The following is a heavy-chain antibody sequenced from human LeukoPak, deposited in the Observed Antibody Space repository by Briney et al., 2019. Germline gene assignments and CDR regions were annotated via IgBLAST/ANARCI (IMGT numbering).Heavy chain of an antibody. D-gene: IGHD1-26*01. CDR3: ARDRIKSGSYYFDY. CDR1: AFTFSDYS. CDR2: ISGRSSTV. Sequence: PGGSLRLSCAASAFTFSDYSMNWVRQAPGKGLAWVSYISGRSSTVYYADSVKGRFTNSRDNAKNSMYLQMNSLRAEDTAVYYCARDRIKSGSYYFDYWGQGTLVTVSS. V-gene: IGHV3-48*01. J-gene: IGHJ4*02.